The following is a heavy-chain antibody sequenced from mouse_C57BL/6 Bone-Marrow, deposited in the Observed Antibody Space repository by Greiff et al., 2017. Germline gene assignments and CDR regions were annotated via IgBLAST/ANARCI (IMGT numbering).Heavy chain of an antibody. CDR2: IHPNSGST. Sequence: QVQLQQPGAELVKPGASVKLSCKASGYTFTSYWMHWVKQRPGQGLEWIGMIHPNSGSTNYNEKFKSKATLTVDKSSSTAYMQLSSLTSEDSAVYYCASYDYGRSYSACFAYWGQGTLVTVSA. CDR1: GYTFTSYW. V-gene: IGHV1-64*01. D-gene: IGHD1-1*01. J-gene: IGHJ3*01. CDR3: ASYDYGRSYSACFAY.